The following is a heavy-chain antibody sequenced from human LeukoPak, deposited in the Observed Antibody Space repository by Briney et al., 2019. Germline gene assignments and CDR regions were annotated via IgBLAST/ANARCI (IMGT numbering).Heavy chain of an antibody. J-gene: IGHJ6*03. CDR2: ISSSSSTI. CDR3: AGDIPGGSYYNERPYYYYYYMDV. Sequence: GGSLRLSCAVSGFTFSSYSMNWVRRAPGKGLEWVSYISSSSSTIYYADSVKGRFTISRDNAKNSLYLQMNSLRAEDTAVYYCAGDIPGGSYYNERPYYYYYYMDVWGKGTTVTVSS. D-gene: IGHD3-10*01. CDR1: GFTFSSYS. V-gene: IGHV3-48*04.